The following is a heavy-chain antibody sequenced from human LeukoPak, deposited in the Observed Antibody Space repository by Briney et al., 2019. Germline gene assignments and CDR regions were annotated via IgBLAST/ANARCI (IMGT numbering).Heavy chain of an antibody. Sequence: ASETLSLTCTVSGGSISSYYWSWIRQPPGKGLEWIGYIYYSGSTNYNPSLKSRVTISVDTSKNQFSLKLSSVTAADTAVYYCARLIRGSNYDVPGWFDPWGQGTLVTVSS. CDR3: ARLIRGSNYDVPGWFDP. J-gene: IGHJ5*02. CDR1: GGSISSYY. D-gene: IGHD4-4*01. CDR2: IYYSGST. V-gene: IGHV4-59*08.